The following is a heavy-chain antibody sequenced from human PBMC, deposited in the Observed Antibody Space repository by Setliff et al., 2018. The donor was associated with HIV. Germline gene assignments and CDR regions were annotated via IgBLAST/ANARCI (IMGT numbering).Heavy chain of an antibody. V-gene: IGHV1-2*02. Sequence: ASVKVSCKSSGYTFTAYYIHWVRQARGQGLEWMGWINPDSGATKYAEKFEGRVSLTRDTSINTVYMELSSLRSDDTAVYYCVRDPRFSGYAQAFDFWGQGSLVTVSS. J-gene: IGHJ4*02. CDR2: INPDSGAT. CDR1: GYTFTAYY. CDR3: VRDPRFSGYAQAFDF. D-gene: IGHD5-12*01.